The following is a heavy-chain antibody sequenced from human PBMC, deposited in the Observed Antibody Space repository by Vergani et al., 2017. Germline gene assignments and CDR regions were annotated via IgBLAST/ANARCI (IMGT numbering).Heavy chain of an antibody. V-gene: IGHV3-33*06. Sequence: QVQLVESGGGVVQPGRSLRLSCAASGFTFSSSGMHWVRQAPGKGLEWVAVIWYDGSNKYYADSVKGRFTISRDNSKNTLYLQMNSLRAEDTAVYYCVKDVISGWYQHFNNWGQGTLVNVPS. CDR1: GFTFSSSG. CDR3: VKDVISGWYQHFNN. CDR2: IWYDGSNK. D-gene: IGHD6-19*01. J-gene: IGHJ4*02.